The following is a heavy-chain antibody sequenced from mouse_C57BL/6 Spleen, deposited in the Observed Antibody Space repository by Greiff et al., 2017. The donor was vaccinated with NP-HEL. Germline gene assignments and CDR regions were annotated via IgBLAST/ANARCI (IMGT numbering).Heavy chain of an antibody. Sequence: EVKLVESGPGLVKPSQSLSLTCSVTGYSITSGYYWNWIRQFPGNKLEWMGYISYDGSKNYNPALKNRISITRDTSKNQFFLKLNSVTTEDTATYYCARDGYSMGNFDYWGQGTTLTVSS. J-gene: IGHJ2*01. V-gene: IGHV3-6*01. CDR2: ISYDGSK. CDR1: GYSITSGYY. CDR3: ARDGYSMGNFDY. D-gene: IGHD2-10*02.